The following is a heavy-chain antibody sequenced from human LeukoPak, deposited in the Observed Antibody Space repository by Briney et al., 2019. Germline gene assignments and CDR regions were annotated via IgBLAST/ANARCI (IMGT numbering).Heavy chain of an antibody. CDR3: ARTMEWELGYFVY. D-gene: IGHD1-26*01. V-gene: IGHV4-59*01. CDR1: GGSISSYY. CDR2: IYYSGST. J-gene: IGHJ4*02. Sequence: PSETQSLTCTVSGGSISSYYWSWIRQPPGKGLEWIGYIYYSGSTNYNPSLKSRVTISVDTSKNQFSLKLSSVTAADTAVYYCARTMEWELGYFVYWGQGTLVTVSS.